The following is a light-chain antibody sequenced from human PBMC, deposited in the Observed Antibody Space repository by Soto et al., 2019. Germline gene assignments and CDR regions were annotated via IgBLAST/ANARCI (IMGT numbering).Light chain of an antibody. Sequence: QSVLTQPPSVSAAPGQKVTISCSGSSIGNNYVSWYQQLPGTAPKLLIYENNERPSGIPDRFSGSKSGTSATLGITGLQTGDEADYYCGTWDSSLSGWGFGGGTKLTVL. CDR1: SIGNNY. J-gene: IGLJ3*02. CDR2: ENN. CDR3: GTWDSSLSGWG. V-gene: IGLV1-51*02.